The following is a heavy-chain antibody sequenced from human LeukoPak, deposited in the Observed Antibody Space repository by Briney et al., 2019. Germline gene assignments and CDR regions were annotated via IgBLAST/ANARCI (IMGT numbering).Heavy chain of an antibody. J-gene: IGHJ6*04. V-gene: IGHV3-23*01. CDR1: GFTFSSYA. CDR3: AKGLGYCSGGSCYSDYYYGMDV. D-gene: IGHD2-15*01. CDR2: ISGSSGST. Sequence: GGSLRLSCAASGFTFSSYAMSWVRQAPGKGLEWVSAISGSSGSTYYADSVKGRFTISRDNSKNTLYLQMNSLRAEDTAVYYCAKGLGYCSGGSCYSDYYYGMDVWGKGTTVTVSS.